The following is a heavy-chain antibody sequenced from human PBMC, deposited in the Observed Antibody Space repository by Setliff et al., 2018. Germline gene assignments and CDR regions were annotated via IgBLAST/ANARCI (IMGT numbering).Heavy chain of an antibody. CDR1: GGSFSGYY. CDR3: ARILGYCSGGSCYVPY. D-gene: IGHD2-15*01. V-gene: IGHV4-34*01. Sequence: SETLSLTCAVYGGSFSGYYWSWIRQHPGKGLEWIGYIYYSGSTYYNPSLKSRVTISVDTSKNQFSLKLSSVTAADTAVYYCARILGYCSGGSCYVPYWGQGTLVTVSS. J-gene: IGHJ4*02. CDR2: IYYSGST.